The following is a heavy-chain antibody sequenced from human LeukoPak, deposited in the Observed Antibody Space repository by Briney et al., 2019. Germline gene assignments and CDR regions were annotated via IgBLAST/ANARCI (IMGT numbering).Heavy chain of an antibody. Sequence: SETLSLTCTVSGGSISSYYWSWIRQPPGRGLEWIGYIYYSGSTNYNPSLKSRVTISVDTSKNQFSLKLSSVTAADTAVYYCAREVGSTNLGYYYYMDVWGKGTTVTVSS. CDR2: IYYSGST. D-gene: IGHD2-2*01. CDR3: AREVGSTNLGYYYYMDV. J-gene: IGHJ6*03. V-gene: IGHV4-59*01. CDR1: GGSISSYY.